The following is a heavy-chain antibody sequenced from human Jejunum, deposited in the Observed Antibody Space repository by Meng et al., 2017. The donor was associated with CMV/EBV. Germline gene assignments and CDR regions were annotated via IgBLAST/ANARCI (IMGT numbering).Heavy chain of an antibody. D-gene: IGHD3-3*01. CDR1: GGSINARY. J-gene: IGHJ6*02. Sequence: LSRTVAGGSINARYWSWIRQPPGKGLEWIANVYHTGETNFNSSLKSRLSSSVDMSGNHFSLSLTSVTAADTALYFCARGLGDGIDVWGQGTMVTVSS. V-gene: IGHV4-59*01. CDR2: VYHTGET. CDR3: ARGLGDGIDV.